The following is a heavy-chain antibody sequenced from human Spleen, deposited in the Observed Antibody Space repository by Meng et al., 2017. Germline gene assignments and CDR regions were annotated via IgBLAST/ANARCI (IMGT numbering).Heavy chain of an antibody. D-gene: IGHD5-12*01. CDR1: GFRFSSYG. V-gene: IGHV3-30*19. CDR2: ISYDGSNK. J-gene: IGHJ4*02. Sequence: SLTISCAASGFRFSSYGMHWVRQAPGKGLEWVAVISYDGSNKYYADSVKGRFTISRDNSKNTLYLQMNSLRAEDTAVYYCARSTWLQGGPKVFDYWGQGTLVTVSS. CDR3: ARSTWLQGGPKVFDY.